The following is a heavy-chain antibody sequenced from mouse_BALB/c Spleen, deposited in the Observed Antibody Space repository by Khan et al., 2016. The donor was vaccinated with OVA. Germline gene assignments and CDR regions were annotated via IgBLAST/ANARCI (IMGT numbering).Heavy chain of an antibody. CDR3: ARDDYGNFLYFDY. V-gene: IGHV1-54*01. J-gene: IGHJ2*01. CDR2: INHGSGGT. Sequence: QVRLQQSGGEVIRPGTSVKVSCKASGYAFTHYFIEWVKQRPGQGLEWIGVINHGSGGTNYNEKFKGKATMTADKSSSTAYMQLSSLTSDDSAVYFCARDDYGNFLYFDYWGQGTTLTVSS. CDR1: GYAFTHYF. D-gene: IGHD2-1*01.